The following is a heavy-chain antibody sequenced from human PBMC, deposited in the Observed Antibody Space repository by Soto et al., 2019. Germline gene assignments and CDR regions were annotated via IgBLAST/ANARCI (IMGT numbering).Heavy chain of an antibody. CDR1: GYTFTGYY. CDR2: INPNSGGT. CDR3: AKAWEQLDDYDMDV. D-gene: IGHD6-6*01. V-gene: IGHV1-2*04. J-gene: IGHJ6*02. Sequence: GASVKVSCKASGYTFTGYYINWVRQATGQGLEWMGWINPNSGGTNYAQKLQGWVTMTRDTSISTAYMELSRLRSDDTAVYYCAKAWEQLDDYDMDVWGQGTTVTVSS.